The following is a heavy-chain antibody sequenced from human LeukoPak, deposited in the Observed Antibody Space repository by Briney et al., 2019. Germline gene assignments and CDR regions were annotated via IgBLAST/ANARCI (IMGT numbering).Heavy chain of an antibody. CDR1: GYTFTGYY. CDR3: ARIRGGNNYHFDF. D-gene: IGHD1-26*01. Sequence: ASVKVSCKASGYTFTGYYMHWVRQAPGQGLEWMGWINPNSGGTNYAQKFQGRVTMTRDTSTSTAYMELSRLTSDDTAVYYCARIRGGNNYHFDFWGQGTLVTVSS. V-gene: IGHV1-2*02. J-gene: IGHJ4*02. CDR2: INPNSGGT.